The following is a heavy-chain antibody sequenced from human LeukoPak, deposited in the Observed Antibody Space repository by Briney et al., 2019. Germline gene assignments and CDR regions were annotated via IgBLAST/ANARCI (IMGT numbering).Heavy chain of an antibody. CDR1: GFTFSSYS. J-gene: IGHJ4*02. CDR2: ISSSSSYI. V-gene: IGHV3-21*01. Sequence: GGSLRLSCAASGFTFSSYSMNWVRQAPGKGLEWVSSISSSSSYIYYADSVKGRFTISRDNSRNTLYLEMNSLRAEDTAVYYCTKDLFSGKWLQPDFDCWGQGALVTVSS. CDR3: TKDLFSGKWLQPDFDC. D-gene: IGHD5-24*01.